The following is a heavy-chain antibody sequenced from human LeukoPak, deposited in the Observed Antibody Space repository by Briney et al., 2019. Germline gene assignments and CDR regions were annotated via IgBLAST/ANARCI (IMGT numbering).Heavy chain of an antibody. Sequence: ASVKVSCKASGYTFTGYYMHWVRQAPGQGLEWMGWINPNSGGTNYAQKFQGRVTMTRDTSNSTAYMELSRLRSDDTAVYYCARGPPRNYYGSGSFNLDYWGQGTLVTVSS. V-gene: IGHV1-2*02. CDR2: INPNSGGT. CDR3: ARGPPRNYYGSGSFNLDY. J-gene: IGHJ4*02. CDR1: GYTFTGYY. D-gene: IGHD3-10*01.